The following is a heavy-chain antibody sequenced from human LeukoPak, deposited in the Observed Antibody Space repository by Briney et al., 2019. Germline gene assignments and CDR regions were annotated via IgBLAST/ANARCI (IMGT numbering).Heavy chain of an antibody. J-gene: IGHJ5*02. CDR1: GYTFTSYD. Sequence: ASVKVSCKASGYTFTSYDINWVRQAPGQGLEWMGWMKPKSGNTGYAQKFQGRVTMTRNTSISTAYMELSSLRSEDTAVYYCARRRVYRNWFDPWGQGTLVTVSS. CDR3: ARRRVYRNWFDP. V-gene: IGHV1-8*01. D-gene: IGHD4-11*01. CDR2: MKPKSGNT.